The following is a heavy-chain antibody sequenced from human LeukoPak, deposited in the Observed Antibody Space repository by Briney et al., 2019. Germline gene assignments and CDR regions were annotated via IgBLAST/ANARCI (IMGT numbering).Heavy chain of an antibody. J-gene: IGHJ4*02. D-gene: IGHD6-13*01. CDR1: GGSFSGYY. V-gene: IGHV4-34*01. CDR3: ARRRIAAARRLPNPIDY. Sequence: SETLSLTCAVYGGSFSGYYWSWIRQPPGKGLEWIGEINHSGSTNYNPSLKSRVTISVDTSENQFSLKLSSVTAADTAVYYCARRRIAAARRLPNPIDYWGQGTLVTVSS. CDR2: INHSGST.